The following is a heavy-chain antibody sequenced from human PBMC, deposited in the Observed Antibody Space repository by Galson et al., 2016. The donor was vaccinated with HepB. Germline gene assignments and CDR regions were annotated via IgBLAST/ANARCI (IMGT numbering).Heavy chain of an antibody. CDR3: ARDKPRDYYTNRWDYYYYYGMDV. D-gene: IGHD4-11*01. CDR1: GLSFRTYA. Sequence: SLRLSCAASGLSFRTYAMHWVRQAPGKGLEWVAVISLDGTNKYHADSVKGRFTISRDNSKDTLYLQMNSLRSEDTAIYYCARDKPRDYYTNRWDYYYYYGMDVWGQGTTVTVSS. CDR2: ISLDGTNK. V-gene: IGHV3-30-3*01. J-gene: IGHJ6*02.